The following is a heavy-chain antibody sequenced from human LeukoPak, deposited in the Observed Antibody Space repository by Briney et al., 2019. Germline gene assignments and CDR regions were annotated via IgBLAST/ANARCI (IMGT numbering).Heavy chain of an antibody. Sequence: PGRSLRLSCAPSGFRFDDYAMHWVRQAPGKGLEWVSSISSSSSYIYYADSVKGRFTISRDNAKNSLYLQMNSLRAEDTAVYYCARDFSSVFYWGQGTLVTVSS. CDR2: ISSSSSYI. CDR1: GFRFDDYA. V-gene: IGHV3-21*01. CDR3: ARDFSSVFY. D-gene: IGHD2/OR15-2a*01. J-gene: IGHJ4*02.